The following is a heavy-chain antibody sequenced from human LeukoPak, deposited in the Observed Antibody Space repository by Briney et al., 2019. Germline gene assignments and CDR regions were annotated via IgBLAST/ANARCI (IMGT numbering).Heavy chain of an antibody. D-gene: IGHD1-26*01. CDR1: GGTFSSYA. V-gene: IGHV1-69*13. CDR3: ARAVLFLAELDYYYYYMDV. CDR2: IIPIFGTA. Sequence: SVKVSCKASGGTFSSYAIGWVRQAPGQGLEWMGGIIPIFGTANYAQKFQGRVTITADESTSTAYMELSSLRSEDTAVYYCARAVLFLAELDYYYYYMDVWGKGTTVTVSS. J-gene: IGHJ6*03.